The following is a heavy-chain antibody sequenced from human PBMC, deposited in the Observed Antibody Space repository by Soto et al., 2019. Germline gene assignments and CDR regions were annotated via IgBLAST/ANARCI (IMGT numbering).Heavy chain of an antibody. Sequence: QAQLVQSGAEVKKPGSSVKGSCKASGGTFNRETFSWVRQAPGQGLQWMGRIIPVLDVTEYPQNFQGRVTITADTSTSTVYLALSGLGSDDTAVYYCARGGKLGGDLDVWGKGTPVIVSS. J-gene: IGHJ6*04. CDR1: GGTFNRET. CDR2: IIPVLDVT. CDR3: ARGGKLGGDLDV. D-gene: IGHD3-10*01. V-gene: IGHV1-69*02.